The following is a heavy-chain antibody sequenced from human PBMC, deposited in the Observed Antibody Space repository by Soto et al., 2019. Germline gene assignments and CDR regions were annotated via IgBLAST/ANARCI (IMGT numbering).Heavy chain of an antibody. J-gene: IGHJ5*02. V-gene: IGHV6-1*01. CDR3: ARGVVVVPAARDLEGFWFDP. Sequence: SQTLSLTCAISGDSVSSNSAAWNWIRQSPSRGLEWLGRTYYRSKWYNDYAVSVKSRITINPDTSKNQFSLQLNSVTPEDTAVYYCARGVVVVPAARDLEGFWFDPWGQGTLVTVSS. CDR1: GDSVSSNSAA. D-gene: IGHD2-2*01. CDR2: TYYRSKWYN.